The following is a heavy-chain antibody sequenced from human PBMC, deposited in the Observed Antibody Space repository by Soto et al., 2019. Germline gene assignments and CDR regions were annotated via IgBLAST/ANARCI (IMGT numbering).Heavy chain of an antibody. CDR3: AKDRLGDYYYYGMDV. D-gene: IGHD4-17*01. CDR2: IGDRGTTT. Sequence: EVQLLQSGGGLVQPGGSLRLSCVGSGFTFSRYAMIWVRQTPGKGLEWVSGIGDRGTTTYYADSVKGRFTISRDNSGNTLFLQMNSLRAEDTAVYYCAKDRLGDYYYYGMDVWGQGPTVTVS. J-gene: IGHJ6*02. V-gene: IGHV3-23*01. CDR1: GFTFSRYA.